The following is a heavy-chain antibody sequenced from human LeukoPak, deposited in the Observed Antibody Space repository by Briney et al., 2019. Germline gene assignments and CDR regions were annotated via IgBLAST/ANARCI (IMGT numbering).Heavy chain of an antibody. J-gene: IGHJ4*02. V-gene: IGHV1-18*01. CDR1: GYTFTSYG. Sequence: KVSXKAXGYTFTSYGISWVRQAPGQGLEWMGWISAYNGNTNYAQKLQGRVTMTTDTSTSTAYMELRSLRSDDTAVYYCARAPAYYYDSSGYYCSYWGQGTLVTVSS. D-gene: IGHD3-22*01. CDR2: ISAYNGNT. CDR3: ARAPAYYYDSSGYYCSY.